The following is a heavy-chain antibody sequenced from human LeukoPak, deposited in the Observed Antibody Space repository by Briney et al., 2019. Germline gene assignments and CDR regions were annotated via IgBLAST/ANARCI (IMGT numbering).Heavy chain of an antibody. CDR1: GYSFPSYW. CDR3: ARRSSGSYSVGGYYYYMDV. J-gene: IGHJ6*03. D-gene: IGHD1-26*01. CDR2: IYPGDSDT. V-gene: IGHV5-51*01. Sequence: GESLKISCKGSGYSFPSYWIGWVRQMPGKGLEWMGIIYPGDSDTRYSPSFQGQVTISADKSISTAYLQWSSLKASDTAMYYCARRSSGSYSVGGYYYYMDVWGKGTTVTVSS.